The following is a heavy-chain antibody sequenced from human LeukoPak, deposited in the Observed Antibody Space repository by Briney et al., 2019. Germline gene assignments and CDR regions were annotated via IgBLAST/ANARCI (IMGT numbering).Heavy chain of an antibody. Sequence: PGGSLRLSCTASGLIFRNYAMTWVRQAPRKGLEWVSTTSGDGTETFYADSVKGRFTISRDNSKNTHCLQMSSLRAEDTGIYYCAKGGHYSFFDYWGQGTLVTVSS. CDR2: TSGDGTET. CDR3: AKGGHYSFFDY. D-gene: IGHD4-11*01. V-gene: IGHV3-23*01. J-gene: IGHJ4*02. CDR1: GLIFRNYA.